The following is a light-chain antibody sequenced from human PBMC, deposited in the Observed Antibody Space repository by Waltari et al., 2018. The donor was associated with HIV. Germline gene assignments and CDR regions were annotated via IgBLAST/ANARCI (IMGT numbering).Light chain of an antibody. CDR3: QQYGSSLWT. V-gene: IGKV3-20*01. CDR1: QSVSSSY. J-gene: IGKJ1*01. CDR2: AAS. Sequence: EIALTQSPGTLPLSPGERGTLSCRASQSVSSSYLAWYQQTPGQAPRLLIYAASTRATGIPDRFSGSGSGTDFNLTISRLEPEDFAVYYCQQYGSSLWTFGQGTKVEVK.